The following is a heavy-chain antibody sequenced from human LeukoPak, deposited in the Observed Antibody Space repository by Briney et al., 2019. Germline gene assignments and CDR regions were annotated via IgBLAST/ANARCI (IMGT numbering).Heavy chain of an antibody. Sequence: ASVKVSFKASGGTFISYAISWVRQAPGQGLEWMGGIIPIFGTANYAQKFQGRVTITADESTSTAYVELSSLRSEDTAVYYCARDSRAIAAAPFDYWGQGTLVTVSS. CDR2: IIPIFGTA. J-gene: IGHJ4*02. V-gene: IGHV1-69*13. CDR1: GGTFISYA. CDR3: ARDSRAIAAAPFDY. D-gene: IGHD6-13*01.